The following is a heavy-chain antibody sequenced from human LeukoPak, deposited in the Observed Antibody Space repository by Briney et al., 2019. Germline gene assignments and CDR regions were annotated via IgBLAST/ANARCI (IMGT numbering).Heavy chain of an antibody. J-gene: IGHJ4*02. CDR3: ATKMATKGSFEY. CDR2: ISFSSSTI. D-gene: IGHD5-24*01. V-gene: IGHV3-48*02. Sequence: GGSLRLSCEASGFTFSNAWMSWVRQAPGKGLEWVSYISFSSSTIHYADSVKGRFTISRDNAKNSLYLQMNSLRDEDTAVYYCATKMATKGSFEYWGQGTLVTVSS. CDR1: GFTFSNAW.